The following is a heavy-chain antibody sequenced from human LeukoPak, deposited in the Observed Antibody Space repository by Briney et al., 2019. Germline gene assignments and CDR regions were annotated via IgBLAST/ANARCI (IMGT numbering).Heavy chain of an antibody. V-gene: IGHV3-30*18. CDR3: AKYPQPTAYDSPITQSDYFDF. CDR2: ISSDGSNK. J-gene: IGHJ4*02. D-gene: IGHD3-16*01. CDR1: GFILSSYA. Sequence: PGGSLRLSCAASGFILSSYAMHWVRQAPGKGLEWVAVISSDGSNKYYADYVKGRFTIYRVNSKKKLFMQMHSLRADDTALYYCAKYPQPTAYDSPITQSDYFDFWGQGTLVTVSS.